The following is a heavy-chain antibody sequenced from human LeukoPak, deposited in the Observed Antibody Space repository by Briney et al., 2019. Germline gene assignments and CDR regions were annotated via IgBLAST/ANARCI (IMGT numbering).Heavy chain of an antibody. D-gene: IGHD3-9*01. CDR1: GFTFSSYS. CDR3: ARDRGVNYDILTGYVANAFDI. V-gene: IGHV3-21*01. Sequence: GGSLRLSCAASGFTFSSYSMNWVRQAPGKGLEWVSSISSSSSYIYYADSVKGRFTISRDNAKSSLYLQMNSLRAEDTAVYYCARDRGVNYDILTGYVANAFDIWGQGTMVTVSS. J-gene: IGHJ3*02. CDR2: ISSSSSYI.